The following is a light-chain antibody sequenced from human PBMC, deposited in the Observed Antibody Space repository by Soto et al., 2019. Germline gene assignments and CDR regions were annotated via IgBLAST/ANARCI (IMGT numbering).Light chain of an antibody. V-gene: IGKV3-15*01. Sequence: EIVLTQSPATLCLSPGERATLSCRASQSVSRNLAWYQQKPGQAPRLLIYDASTRATGIPDRISGSGSGTVFSLTISSLQSEDFAVYYCQQYHNWPRTFGQGTKVDIK. CDR3: QQYHNWPRT. CDR2: DAS. CDR1: QSVSRN. J-gene: IGKJ1*01.